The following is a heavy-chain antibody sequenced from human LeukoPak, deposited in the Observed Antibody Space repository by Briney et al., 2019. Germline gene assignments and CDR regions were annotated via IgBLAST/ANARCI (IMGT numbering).Heavy chain of an antibody. CDR1: DGSISIYY. CDR3: ARGFMIVGDDAFDI. J-gene: IGHJ3*02. CDR2: IYTSGST. D-gene: IGHD3-22*01. V-gene: IGHV4-4*07. Sequence: SETLSLTCTVSDGSISIYYGRWIRQPAGEGREWIGRIYTSGSTNYHPSLKSRVTMSVDTSKNQFCLKLSAVTAADTAVYYCARGFMIVGDDAFDIWGQGTMVTVSS.